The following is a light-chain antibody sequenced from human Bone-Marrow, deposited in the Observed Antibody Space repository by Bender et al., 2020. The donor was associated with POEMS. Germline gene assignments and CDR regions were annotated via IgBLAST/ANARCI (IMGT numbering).Light chain of an antibody. J-gene: IGLJ2*01. CDR1: SSDVGIYNL. CDR3: CSYAGNINVL. Sequence: QSALTQPASVSGSPGQSITISCTGTSSDVGIYNLVSWYQQHPGKAPKLMIYDVSKRPSGVPDRFSGSKSGNTASLTISGLQAEDEADYYCCSYAGNINVLFGGGTKLTVL. CDR2: DVS. V-gene: IGLV2-23*02.